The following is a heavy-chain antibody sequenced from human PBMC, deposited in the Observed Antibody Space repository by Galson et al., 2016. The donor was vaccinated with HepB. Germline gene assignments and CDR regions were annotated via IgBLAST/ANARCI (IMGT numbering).Heavy chain of an antibody. CDR3: ARDMGETALVRHNFYGMDV. V-gene: IGHV1-2*04. J-gene: IGHJ6*02. D-gene: IGHD5-18*01. CDR2: INPNSGAT. CDR1: GYTFTDYY. Sequence: SVKVSCKASGYTFTDYYIHWVRQAPGQGLEWMGWINPNSGATNYAQKFQGWVTMTRDTSISTAYMELNRLRSDDTAVYYCARDMGETALVRHNFYGMDVWGQGTTVTVSS.